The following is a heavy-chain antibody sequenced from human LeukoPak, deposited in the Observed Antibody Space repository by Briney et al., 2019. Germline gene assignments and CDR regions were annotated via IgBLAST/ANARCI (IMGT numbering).Heavy chain of an antibody. CDR2: IYYSGST. CDR1: GGSISSSSYY. CDR3: ARHNMGYCSGGSCYYWFDP. Sequence: SETLSLTCTVSGGSISSSSYYWGWIRQPPGKGLEWIASIYYSGSTYYNPSLKSRVTISVDTSKNQFSLKLSSVTAADTAVYYCARHNMGYCSGGSCYYWFDPWGQGTLVTVSS. J-gene: IGHJ5*02. D-gene: IGHD2-15*01. V-gene: IGHV4-39*01.